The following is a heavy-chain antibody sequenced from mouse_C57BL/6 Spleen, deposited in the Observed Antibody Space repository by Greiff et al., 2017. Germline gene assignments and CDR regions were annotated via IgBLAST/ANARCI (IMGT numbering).Heavy chain of an antibody. Sequence: QVQLQQSGPELVQPGASVKLSCKASGYAFSSSWMNWVKQRPGQGLDWIGRIYPGDGDTNYNGKFKGKAPLTADKSSSTAYMQLSSRTSEDDAVDFCARRAWDKYCDVWGTGTTVTGSS. J-gene: IGHJ1*03. V-gene: IGHV1-82*01. D-gene: IGHD4-1*01. CDR1: GYAFSSSW. CDR2: IYPGDGDT. CDR3: ARRAWDKYCDV.